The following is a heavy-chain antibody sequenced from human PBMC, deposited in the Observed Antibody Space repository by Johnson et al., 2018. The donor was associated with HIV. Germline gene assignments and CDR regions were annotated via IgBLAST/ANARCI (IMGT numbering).Heavy chain of an antibody. D-gene: IGHD7-27*01. CDR3: AKDERQLGGWSHAFDI. Sequence: QVQLVESGGGLVQPGGSLRLSCAASGFTFSSYAMHWVRQAPGKGLEWVAVISYDGSNKYYADSVEGRFTISRDNSKSTLYLQMSSLKAEDTAVYYCAKDERQLGGWSHAFDIWGQGTMVTVSS. J-gene: IGHJ3*02. CDR1: GFTFSSYA. CDR2: ISYDGSNK. V-gene: IGHV3-30-3*01.